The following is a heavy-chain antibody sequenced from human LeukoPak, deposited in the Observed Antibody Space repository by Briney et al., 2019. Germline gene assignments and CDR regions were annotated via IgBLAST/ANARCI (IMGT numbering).Heavy chain of an antibody. CDR1: GFSFSPYS. CDR3: ARDLLYCSGGSCHNWFDP. CDR2: ISSSSSTI. J-gene: IGHJ5*02. Sequence: GGSLRLSCAASGFSFSPYSMNWVRQAPGKGLEWVSYISSSSSTIYYADSVKGRFTISRDTAKNSLYLQMNSLRAGDTAVYYCARDLLYCSGGSCHNWFDPWGQGTLVTVSS. V-gene: IGHV3-48*01. D-gene: IGHD2-15*01.